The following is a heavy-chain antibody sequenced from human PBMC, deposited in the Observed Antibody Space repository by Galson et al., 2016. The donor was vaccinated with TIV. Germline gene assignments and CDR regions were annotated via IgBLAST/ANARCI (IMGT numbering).Heavy chain of an antibody. D-gene: IGHD1-14*01. CDR1: GVTFSSYA. CDR2: TSGSGGNT. V-gene: IGHV3-23*01. J-gene: IGHJ6*02. Sequence: SLRLSCAASGVTFSSYAMSWVRQAPGKGLEWVSSTSGSGGNTYYANSVKGRFTISRDNSKNTLYLQINSLRAEDTAIYYCAKGPGPYPSYYYGVDVWGQGTTVTVSS. CDR3: AKGPGPYPSYYYGVDV.